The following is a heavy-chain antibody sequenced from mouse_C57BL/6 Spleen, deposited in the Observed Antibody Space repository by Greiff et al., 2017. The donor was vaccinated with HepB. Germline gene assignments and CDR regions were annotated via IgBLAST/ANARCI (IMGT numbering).Heavy chain of an antibody. CDR3: TRYSNYDWYFDV. D-gene: IGHD2-5*01. Sequence: VKLVESGAELVRPGASVTLSCKASGYTFTDYEMHWVKQTPVHGLEWIGAIDPETGGTAYNQKFKGKAILTADKSSSTAYMELRSLTSEDSAVYYCTRYSNYDWYFDVWGTGTTVTVSS. V-gene: IGHV1-15*01. CDR2: IDPETGGT. CDR1: GYTFTDYE. J-gene: IGHJ1*03.